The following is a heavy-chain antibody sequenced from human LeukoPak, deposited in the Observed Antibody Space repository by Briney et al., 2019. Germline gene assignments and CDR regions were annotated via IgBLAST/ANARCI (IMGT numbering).Heavy chain of an antibody. CDR2: INPSGGST. J-gene: IGHJ5*02. Sequence: ASVKVSCKASGYTFTSYYMHWVRQAPGQGLEWMGIINPSGGSTSYAQKFQGRVTMTRGTSTSTVYMELSSLRSEDTAVYYCARDPEGAVAGTPGYLFDPWGQGTLVTVSS. D-gene: IGHD6-19*01. CDR3: ARDPEGAVAGTPGYLFDP. CDR1: GYTFTSYY. V-gene: IGHV1-46*01.